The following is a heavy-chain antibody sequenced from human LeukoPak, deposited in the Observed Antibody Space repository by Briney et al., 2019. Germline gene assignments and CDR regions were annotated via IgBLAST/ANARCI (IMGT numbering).Heavy chain of an antibody. Sequence: ASVNVSCKASGGTFSSYAISWVRQAPGQGLEWMGGIIPIFGTANYAQRFQGRVTITADESTSTAYMELSSLRSEDTAAYYCSRDGNGWYYFVYWGQGTLVTVSS. CDR2: IIPIFGTA. CDR1: GGTFSSYA. J-gene: IGHJ4*02. D-gene: IGHD6-19*01. CDR3: SRDGNGWYYFVY. V-gene: IGHV1-69*13.